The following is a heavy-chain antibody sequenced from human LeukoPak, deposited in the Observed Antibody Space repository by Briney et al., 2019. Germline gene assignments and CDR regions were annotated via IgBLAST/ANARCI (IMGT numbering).Heavy chain of an antibody. Sequence: GESLKISCKGSGYSFSNFWISWVRQMPGKGPEWMGRIDPSDSYTNYRPSFQGHVTISADKSITTAYLHLSSLKASDSAMYYCARHPGTSGCYGDWGQGTLVTVSS. J-gene: IGHJ4*02. D-gene: IGHD6-19*01. V-gene: IGHV5-10-1*01. CDR1: GYSFSNFW. CDR2: IDPSDSYT. CDR3: ARHPGTSGCYGD.